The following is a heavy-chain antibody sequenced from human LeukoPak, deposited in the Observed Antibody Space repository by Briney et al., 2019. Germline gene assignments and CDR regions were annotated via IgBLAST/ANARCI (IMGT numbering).Heavy chain of an antibody. CDR2: IDPSDSYT. CDR3: ARYTTGAFDY. Sequence: GESLKISCKGSGYSFTSYWISWVRQMPGKGLEWMGRIDPSDSYTNYSPSFQGHVAISADKSISTAYLQWSSLKASDTAMYYCARYTTGAFDYWGQGTLVTVSS. D-gene: IGHD1-1*01. J-gene: IGHJ4*02. V-gene: IGHV5-10-1*01. CDR1: GYSFTSYW.